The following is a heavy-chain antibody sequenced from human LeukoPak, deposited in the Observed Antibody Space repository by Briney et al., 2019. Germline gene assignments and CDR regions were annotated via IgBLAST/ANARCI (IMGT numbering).Heavy chain of an antibody. CDR2: ISYDGSKK. J-gene: IGHJ5*02. Sequence: GGSLRLSCAASGFTFSTYAMHWVRQAPGKGLEWVAVISYDGSKKYYADSVKGRFTISRDNAKNSLYLQMNSLRAEDTAVYYCARNNWFGEFENWFDPWGQGTLVTVSS. CDR1: GFTFSTYA. V-gene: IGHV3-30*04. D-gene: IGHD3-10*01. CDR3: ARNNWFGEFENWFDP.